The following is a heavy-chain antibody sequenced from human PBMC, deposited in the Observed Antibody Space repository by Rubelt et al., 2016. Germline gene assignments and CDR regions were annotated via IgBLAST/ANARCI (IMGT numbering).Heavy chain of an antibody. CDR2: INPNSGGT. D-gene: IGHD3-22*01. CDR3: ARFAVGGHSSGYLFDY. V-gene: IGHV1-2*02. Sequence: QVQLVQSGAEVKKPGASVKVSCKASGYTFTGYYMHWVRQAPGQGLEWMGWINPNSGGTNYAQKVQGRVTRTRDTSIGTAYMERGRLRSDDTAVYYCARFAVGGHSSGYLFDYWGQGTLVTVSS. CDR1: GYTFTGYY. J-gene: IGHJ4*02.